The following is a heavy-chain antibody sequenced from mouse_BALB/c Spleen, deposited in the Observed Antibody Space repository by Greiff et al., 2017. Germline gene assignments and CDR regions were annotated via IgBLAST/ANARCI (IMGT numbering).Heavy chain of an antibody. CDR3: ARNGNYGNPWFAY. V-gene: IGHV2-6-4*01. Sequence: VQRVESGPGLVAPSQSLSITCTVSGFSLSRYSVHWVRQPPGKGLEWLGMIWGGGSTDYNSALKSRLSISKDNSKSQVFLKMNSLQTDDTAMYYCARNGNYGNPWFAYWGQGTLVTVSA. D-gene: IGHD2-1*01. CDR1: GFSLSRYS. J-gene: IGHJ3*01. CDR2: IWGGGST.